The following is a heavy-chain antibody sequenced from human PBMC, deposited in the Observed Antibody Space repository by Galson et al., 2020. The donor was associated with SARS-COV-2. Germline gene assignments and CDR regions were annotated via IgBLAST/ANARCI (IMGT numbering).Heavy chain of an antibody. V-gene: IGHV4-39*01. CDR3: ARQSIAIELWLEGGDWFDP. J-gene: IGHJ5*02. D-gene: IGHD3-9*01. CDR2: SHHSGKI. Sequence: SETLSLTCIVSGGSVTSRSYFWAWIRKPPGKGLEWIGSSHHSGKISYTPSLKSRVTISVDTSKNQFSLRLNSVTAADTAVYYCARQSIAIELWLEGGDWFDPWGQGTLVTVSS. CDR1: GGSVTSRSYF.